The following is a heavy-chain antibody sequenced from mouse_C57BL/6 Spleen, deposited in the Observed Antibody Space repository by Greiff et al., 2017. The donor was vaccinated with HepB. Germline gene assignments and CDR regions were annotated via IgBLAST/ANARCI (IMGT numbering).Heavy chain of an antibody. V-gene: IGHV5-9-1*02. J-gene: IGHJ3*01. CDR3: TRDEDGSSYVWFAY. Sequence: EVMLVESGEGLVKPGGSLKLSCAASGFTFSSYAMSWVRQTPEKRLEWVAYISSGGDYIYYADTVKGRFTISRDNARNTLYLQMSSLKSEDTAMYYGTRDEDGSSYVWFAYWGQGTLVTVSA. CDR2: ISSGGDYI. CDR1: GFTFSSYA. D-gene: IGHD1-1*01.